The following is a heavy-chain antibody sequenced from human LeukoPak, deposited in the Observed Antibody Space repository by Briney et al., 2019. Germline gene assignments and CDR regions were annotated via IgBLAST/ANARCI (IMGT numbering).Heavy chain of an antibody. CDR1: GFTFTTYS. Sequence: GGSLRLSCEASGFTFTTYSMNWVRQAPGEGLEWVATIKQDGSEKYYVDSVKGRFTISRDNAKNSLYLQMNSLRAEDTAVYYCARDRNTDFWSGYYTNYCDYRGQGTLVTVSS. CDR2: IKQDGSEK. J-gene: IGHJ4*02. D-gene: IGHD3-3*01. CDR3: ARDRNTDFWSGYYTNYCDY. V-gene: IGHV3-7*01.